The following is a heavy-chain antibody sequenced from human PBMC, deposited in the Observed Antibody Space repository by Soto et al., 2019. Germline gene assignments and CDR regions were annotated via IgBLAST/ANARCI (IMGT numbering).Heavy chain of an antibody. CDR1: GGSFSGYY. V-gene: IGHV4-34*01. J-gene: IGHJ4*02. CDR3: ARLLDWNDFFDY. Sequence: SETLSLTCAVYGGSFSGYYWSWIRQPPGKGVEWIGEINHSGSTYYNPSLKSRVTISVDTSKNQFSLRLSSVSAADTAVYYCARLLDWNDFFDYGGQGTLVTVSS. D-gene: IGHD1-1*01. CDR2: INHSGST.